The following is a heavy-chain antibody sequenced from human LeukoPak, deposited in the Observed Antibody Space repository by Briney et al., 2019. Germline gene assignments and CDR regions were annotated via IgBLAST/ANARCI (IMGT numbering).Heavy chain of an antibody. V-gene: IGHV3-21*01. CDR3: ARGGTIAAAGNA. CDR1: GFTFSSYS. CDR2: ISSSSSYI. Sequence: GGSLRLSCAASGFTFSSYSMNRVRQAPGKGLEWVSSISSSSSYIYYADSVKGRFTISRDNAKNSLYLQMNSLRAEDTAVYYCARGGTIAAAGNAWGQGTLVTVSS. J-gene: IGHJ4*02. D-gene: IGHD6-13*01.